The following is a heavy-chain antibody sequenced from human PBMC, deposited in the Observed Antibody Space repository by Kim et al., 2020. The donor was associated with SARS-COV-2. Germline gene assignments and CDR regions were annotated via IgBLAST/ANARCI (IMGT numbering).Heavy chain of an antibody. CDR2: ISASGGSI. V-gene: IGHV3-23*01. Sequence: GGSLRLSCAASGFTFINYAMNWVRQTPGTGLEWVSGISASGGSISYADSVKGRFTISRDNSKNTVHLQMNSLRAEDKAVYFCAKDAFGIYQTADYFYYGMDVWGQGTTVTVSS. D-gene: IGHD3-16*02. J-gene: IGHJ6*02. CDR1: GFTFINYA. CDR3: AKDAFGIYQTADYFYYGMDV.